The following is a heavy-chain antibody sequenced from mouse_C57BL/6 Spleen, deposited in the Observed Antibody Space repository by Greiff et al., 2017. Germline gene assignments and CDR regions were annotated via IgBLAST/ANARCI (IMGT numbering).Heavy chain of an antibody. V-gene: IGHV1-80*01. Sequence: VQLQESGAELVKPGASVKISCKASGYAFRSYWMNWVKQRPGKGLEWIGQIYPGDGDTNYNGKFKGKATLTADKSSSTAYMQLSSLTSEDSAVYFCAIYYGSSYEYFDVWGTGTTVTVSS. J-gene: IGHJ1*03. D-gene: IGHD1-1*01. CDR3: AIYYGSSYEYFDV. CDR1: GYAFRSYW. CDR2: IYPGDGDT.